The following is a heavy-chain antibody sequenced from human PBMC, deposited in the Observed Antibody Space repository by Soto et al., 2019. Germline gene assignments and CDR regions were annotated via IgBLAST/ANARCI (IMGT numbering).Heavy chain of an antibody. CDR2: ISASSSSI. V-gene: IGHV3-48*01. J-gene: IGHJ4*02. CDR1: GFTFSRYN. CDR3: ARDPDSGDDIDVDY. D-gene: IGHD5-12*01. Sequence: GGSLRLSCEASGFTFSRYNMNWVRQAPGKGLDWVSYISASSSSIYYADSVKGRFTISRDNAKSSLYLQINSLRADDTAVYYWARDPDSGDDIDVDYWGQGTLVTVSS.